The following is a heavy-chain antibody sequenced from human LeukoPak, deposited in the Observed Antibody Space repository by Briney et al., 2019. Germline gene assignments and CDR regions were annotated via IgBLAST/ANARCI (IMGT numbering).Heavy chain of an antibody. J-gene: IGHJ6*03. CDR3: ARVGGGVVTDYYYYYYMDV. D-gene: IGHD3-16*01. Sequence: GESLRLSCAASGFTFSSYWMHWVRQAPGKGLVWVSRINSEGSSTTYADSVRGRFTISRDNGKSTLYLHMNSLRAEDTAVYYCARVGGGVVTDYYYYYYMDVWGKGTTVTVSS. CDR1: GFTFSSYW. V-gene: IGHV3-74*01. CDR2: INSEGSST.